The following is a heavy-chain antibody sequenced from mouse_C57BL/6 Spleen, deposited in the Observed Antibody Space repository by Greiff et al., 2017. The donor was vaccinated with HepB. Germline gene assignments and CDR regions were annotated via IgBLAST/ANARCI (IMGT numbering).Heavy chain of an antibody. Sequence: HVQLKQPGAELVKPGASVKLSCKASGYTFTSYWMHWVKQRPGQGLEWIGMIHPNSGSTNYNEKFKSKATLTVDKSSSTAYMQLSSLTAEDSAVYYCARGDYDLDYWGQGTTLTVSS. V-gene: IGHV1-64*01. J-gene: IGHJ2*01. CDR3: ARGDYDLDY. D-gene: IGHD2-4*01. CDR2: IHPNSGST. CDR1: GYTFTSYW.